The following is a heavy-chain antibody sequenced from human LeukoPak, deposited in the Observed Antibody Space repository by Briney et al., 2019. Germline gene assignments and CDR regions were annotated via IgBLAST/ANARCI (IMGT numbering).Heavy chain of an antibody. Sequence: GKSLTLSCVVSGFNFDNFAMHWVRQPLGKGLEWVAVISYDGSNTYYADSVKGRFTISRDNSKNTLYLQMNSLRAEDTAVYYCAKDPTRGLGDYVPGDFDYWGQGTLVTVSS. CDR2: ISYDGSNT. CDR3: AKDPTRGLGDYVPGDFDY. V-gene: IGHV3-30*04. J-gene: IGHJ4*02. CDR1: GFNFDNFA. D-gene: IGHD4-17*01.